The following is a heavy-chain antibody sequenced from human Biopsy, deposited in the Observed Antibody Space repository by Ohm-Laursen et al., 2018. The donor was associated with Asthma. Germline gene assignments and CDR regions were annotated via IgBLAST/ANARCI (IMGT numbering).Heavy chain of an antibody. CDR3: ARKAGSCISRTCYSLDF. CDR1: GGTFNTYV. D-gene: IGHD2-2*01. J-gene: IGHJ4*02. Sequence: SVKASCKSLGGTFNTYVIGWARQAPGQGLEWMGGINSVFGTTTYPQKFQDRVTITADDSTSSVYMELSSLRSEDTAVYYCARKAGSCISRTCYSLDFWGQGTLVTVSS. V-gene: IGHV1-69*13. CDR2: INSVFGTT.